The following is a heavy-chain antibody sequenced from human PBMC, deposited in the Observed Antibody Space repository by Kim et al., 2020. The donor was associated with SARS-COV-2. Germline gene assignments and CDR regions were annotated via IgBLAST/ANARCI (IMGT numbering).Heavy chain of an antibody. J-gene: IGHJ4*02. Sequence: SLKSRVTISVDTSKNQFSLKLSSVTAADTAVYYCARGRITIFGVVTKFDYWGQGTLVTVSS. D-gene: IGHD3-3*01. CDR3: ARGRITIFGVVTKFDY. V-gene: IGHV4-31*02.